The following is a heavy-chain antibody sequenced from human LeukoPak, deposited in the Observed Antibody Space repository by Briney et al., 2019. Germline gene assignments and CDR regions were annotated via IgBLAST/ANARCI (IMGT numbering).Heavy chain of an antibody. J-gene: IGHJ4*02. V-gene: IGHV3-23*01. CDR1: GFIFGSYS. CDR3: ARATYRSFDY. D-gene: IGHD3-16*01. CDR2: ISGSSGTT. Sequence: PGGSLRLSCVASGFIFGSYSMSWVRQAPGKGLEWVASISGSSGTTDYGDSVKGRFTISRDNAKNSLNLQMNSLRAEDTALYYCARATYRSFDYWGQGTLVTVSS.